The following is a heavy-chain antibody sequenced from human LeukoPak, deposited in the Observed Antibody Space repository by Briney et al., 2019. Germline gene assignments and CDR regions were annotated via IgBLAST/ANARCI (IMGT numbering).Heavy chain of an antibody. CDR2: IYHSGST. CDR1: GGSISSGGYS. D-gene: IGHD3-22*01. J-gene: IGHJ5*02. Sequence: SSETLSLTCAVSGGSISSGGYSWSWLRQPPGKGLEWIGYIYHSGSTNYNPSLKSRVTISVDTSKNQFSLKLSSVTAADTAVYYCARAWKTYDSSGYYYRNWFDPWGQGTLVTVSS. V-gene: IGHV4-30-2*01. CDR3: ARAWKTYDSSGYYYRNWFDP.